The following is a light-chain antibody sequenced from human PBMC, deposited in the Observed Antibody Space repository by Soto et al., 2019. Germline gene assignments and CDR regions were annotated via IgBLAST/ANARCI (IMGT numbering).Light chain of an antibody. CDR2: AAS. CDR1: QVIGNR. V-gene: IGKV1-27*01. J-gene: IGKJ1*01. CDR3: QNYNSAPWT. Sequence: DIQMTQSPSSLSASVGDRVTITCRASQVIGNRLAWYQQNPGKVPKLLIYAASTLQSGVPFRFSGSGSGTDFTLTISSLQPEDVAPYYCQNYNSAPWTFGQGTKVEIK.